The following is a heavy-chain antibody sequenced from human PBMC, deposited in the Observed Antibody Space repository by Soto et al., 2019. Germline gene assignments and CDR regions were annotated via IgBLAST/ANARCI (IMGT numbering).Heavy chain of an antibody. J-gene: IGHJ5*02. CDR3: ARGYCSGGSCYDWFDT. CDR1: GGTFSSYT. Sequence: QVQLVQSGAEVKKPGSSVKVSCKASGGTFSSYTISWVRQAPGQGLEWMGRIIPILGIANYAQKFQGRVTITADKSTSXAYMELSSLRSEDTVVYYCARGYCSGGSCYDWFDTWGQGTLVTVSS. D-gene: IGHD2-15*01. V-gene: IGHV1-69*02. CDR2: IIPILGIA.